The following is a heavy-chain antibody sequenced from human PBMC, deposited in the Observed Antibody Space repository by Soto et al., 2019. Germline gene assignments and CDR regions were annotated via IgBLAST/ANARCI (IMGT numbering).Heavy chain of an antibody. J-gene: IGHJ3*02. Sequence: ASVKVSCTASGYTFTSYYMHWVRQAPGQGLEWMGIINPSGGSTSYAQKFQGRVTMTRDTSTSTVYMELSSLRSEDTAVYYCACPGPRRLAFDIWGQGTMVTVSS. CDR2: INPSGGST. CDR3: ACPGPRRLAFDI. V-gene: IGHV1-46*01. CDR1: GYTFTSYY.